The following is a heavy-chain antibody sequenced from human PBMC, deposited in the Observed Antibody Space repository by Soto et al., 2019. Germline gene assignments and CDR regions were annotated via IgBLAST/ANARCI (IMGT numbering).Heavy chain of an antibody. V-gene: IGHV3-23*01. D-gene: IGHD3-10*01. CDR2: ITDTITGSVLRI. J-gene: IGHJ4*02. CDR1: VLNCNNYA. CDR3: ATPLHYPFAD. Sequence: CGSLGLSCSASVLNCNNYAMSWWLQARGKGLEWVSTITDTITGSVLRIYYADSVKGRFTISRDNFKNKLYLQMNSMRTKDTAVFYCATPLHYPFADWGQGTLVTVSS.